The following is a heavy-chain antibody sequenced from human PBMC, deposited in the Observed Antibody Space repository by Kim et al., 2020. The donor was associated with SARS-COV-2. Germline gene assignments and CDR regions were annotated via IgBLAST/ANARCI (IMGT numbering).Heavy chain of an antibody. J-gene: IGHJ4*02. CDR2: ISNDGATA. CDR3: ARPVSSHFDF. D-gene: IGHD3-10*01. CDR1: GFIFRNFG. V-gene: IGHV3-33*05. Sequence: GGSLRLSCAASGFIFRNFGLHWVRQAPGKGLEWVAFISNDGATAIYADSVRGRFTISRDYSENKVYLQMDSLYAGDTAVYYCARPVSSHFDFWGQGTLV.